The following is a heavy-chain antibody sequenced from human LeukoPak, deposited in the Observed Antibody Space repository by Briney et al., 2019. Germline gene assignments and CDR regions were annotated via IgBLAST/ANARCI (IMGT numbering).Heavy chain of an antibody. CDR1: GASISSYY. J-gene: IGHJ4*02. Sequence: SSETLSLTCTVSGASISSYYWSWIRQPPGKGLEWIGSFYYSGSTYYNPSLKSRVTISIDTSKNQFSLKLTSVTAADTAVYYCARHQGYWGQGTLVTVSS. CDR2: FYYSGST. V-gene: IGHV4-59*05. CDR3: ARHQGY.